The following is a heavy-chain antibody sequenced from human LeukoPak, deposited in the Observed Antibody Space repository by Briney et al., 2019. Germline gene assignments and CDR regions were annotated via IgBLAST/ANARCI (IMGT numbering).Heavy chain of an antibody. CDR2: INHSGST. Sequence: AETLSLTCAVYGGSFSGYYWSWIRQPPGKGLEWIGEINHSGSTNYNPSLKSRVTISVDTSKNQFSLKLSSVTAADTAVYYCARDQKRRSGYYPQGASDIWGQGTMVTVSS. CDR1: GGSFSGYY. J-gene: IGHJ3*02. V-gene: IGHV4-34*01. CDR3: ARDQKRRSGYYPQGASDI. D-gene: IGHD3-22*01.